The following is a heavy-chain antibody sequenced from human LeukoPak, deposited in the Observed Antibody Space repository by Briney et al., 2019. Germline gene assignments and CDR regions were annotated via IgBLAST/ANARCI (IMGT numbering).Heavy chain of an antibody. CDR1: GSYW. V-gene: IGHV3-74*01. CDR3: VSFYETY. J-gene: IGHJ4*02. Sequence: QAGGSLRLSCAASGSYWMHWVRQAQGKGLVWVSHINSDGSWTSYADSVKGRFTISKDNAKNAVYLQMNNLRAEDTAVYYCVSFYETYWGRGTLVTVSS. D-gene: IGHD2/OR15-2a*01. CDR2: INSDGSWT.